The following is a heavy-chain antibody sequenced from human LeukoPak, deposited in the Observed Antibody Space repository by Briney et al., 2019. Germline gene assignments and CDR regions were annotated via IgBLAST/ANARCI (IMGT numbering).Heavy chain of an antibody. D-gene: IGHD2-2*01. J-gene: IGHJ4*02. V-gene: IGHV1-69*05. Sequence: SVTVSFKSSGGTFISYAISWVRQAPGQGLEWMGGIIPIFGTANYAQKFQGRVTITTDESTSIAYMELSSLRSEDTAVYYCASAYCSSTSCSSYYFDYWGQGTLVTVS. CDR2: IIPIFGTA. CDR3: ASAYCSSTSCSSYYFDY. CDR1: GGTFISYA.